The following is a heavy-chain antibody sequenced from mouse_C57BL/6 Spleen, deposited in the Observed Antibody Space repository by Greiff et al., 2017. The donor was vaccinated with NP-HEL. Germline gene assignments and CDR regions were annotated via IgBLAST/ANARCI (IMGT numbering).Heavy chain of an antibody. CDR3: ARHEEDDYGAWFAY. J-gene: IGHJ3*01. V-gene: IGHV2-6-1*01. CDR1: GFSLTSYG. Sequence: VQLQESGPGLVAPSQSLSITCTVSGFSLTSYGVHWVRQPPGTGLEWLVVIWSDGSTTYNSALKSRLRISKDNSNSQVFLKMNSLQTDDTAMYYCARHEEDDYGAWFAYWGQGTLVTVSA. D-gene: IGHD2-4*01. CDR2: IWSDGST.